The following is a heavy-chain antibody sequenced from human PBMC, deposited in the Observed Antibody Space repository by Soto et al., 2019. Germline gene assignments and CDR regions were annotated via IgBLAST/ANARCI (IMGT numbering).Heavy chain of an antibody. CDR2: IYYSGST. Sequence: QVQLQESGPGLVKPPQTLSLTCTVSGGSISSGDYYWSWIRQPPGKGLEWIGYIYYSGSTYYNPSLKSRVTISVDTSKNQFSLKLSSVTAADTAVYYCAREIYYYDSSGYDDYWGQGTLVTVSS. CDR3: AREIYYYDSSGYDDY. D-gene: IGHD3-22*01. J-gene: IGHJ4*02. V-gene: IGHV4-30-4*01. CDR1: GGSISSGDYY.